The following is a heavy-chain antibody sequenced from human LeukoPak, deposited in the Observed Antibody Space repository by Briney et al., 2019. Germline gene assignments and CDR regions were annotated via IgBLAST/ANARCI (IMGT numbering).Heavy chain of an antibody. CDR3: ASRRDRGSRRWLPYYYYYMDV. Sequence: SETLSLTCAVYGGSFSGYYWSWIRQPPGKGLEWIGEINHSGSTNYNPSLKSRVTISVDTSKNQFSLKLSSVTAADTAVYYCASRRDRGSRRWLPYYYYYMDVWGKGTTVTISS. CDR1: GGSFSGYY. CDR2: INHSGST. V-gene: IGHV4-34*01. D-gene: IGHD5-24*01. J-gene: IGHJ6*03.